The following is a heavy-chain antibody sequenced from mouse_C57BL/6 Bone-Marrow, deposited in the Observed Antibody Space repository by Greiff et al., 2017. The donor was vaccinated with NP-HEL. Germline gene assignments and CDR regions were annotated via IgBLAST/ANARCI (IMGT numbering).Heavy chain of an antibody. D-gene: IGHD2-4*01. CDR3: ARSGYDYADY. CDR2: IDPNSGGT. CDR1: GYTFTSYW. J-gene: IGHJ2*01. V-gene: IGHV1-72*01. Sequence: QVQLQQPGAELVKPGASVKLSCKASGYTFTSYWMHWVKQRPGRGLEWLGRIDPNSGGTKYNEKFKSKATLTVDKPSSTAYMQLSSLTSEDSAVYYCARSGYDYADYWGQGTTLTVSS.